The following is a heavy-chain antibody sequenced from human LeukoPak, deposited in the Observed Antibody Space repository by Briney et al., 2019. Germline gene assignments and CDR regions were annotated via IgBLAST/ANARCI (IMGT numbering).Heavy chain of an antibody. CDR3: ATLRVGLTYFDY. CDR1: GGSFSGYY. V-gene: IGHV4-34*01. J-gene: IGHJ4*02. D-gene: IGHD1-26*01. CDR2: INHSGST. Sequence: PSETLSLTCAVYGGSFSGYYWSWIRQPPGKGLEWIGEINHSGSTNYNPSLKSRVTISVDTSKNQFSLKLSSVTAADTAVFYCATLRVGLTYFDYWGRGTLVTVSS.